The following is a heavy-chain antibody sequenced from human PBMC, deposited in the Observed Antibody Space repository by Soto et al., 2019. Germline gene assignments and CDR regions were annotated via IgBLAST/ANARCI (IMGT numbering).Heavy chain of an antibody. CDR1: GFTFSDYA. J-gene: IGHJ4*02. V-gene: IGHV3-30*03. CDR2: VSHDGRNT. Sequence: VQLVESGGGVVQPGRSLRLSCAASGFTFSDYAMHWVRQAPGKGLEWVAVVSHDGRNTHYADSVKGRFTISRDSSKDTVYLAMTSVRADDTADYYCPEGVRHWLDTSAFYYLDKRALVTVSS. CDR3: PEGVRHWLDTSAFYY. D-gene: IGHD3-10*01.